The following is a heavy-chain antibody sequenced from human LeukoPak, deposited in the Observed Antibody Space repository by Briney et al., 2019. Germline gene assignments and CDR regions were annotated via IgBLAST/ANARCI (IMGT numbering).Heavy chain of an antibody. V-gene: IGHV4-61*02. Sequence: SETLSLTCTVSGGSINSGSHYWSWIRQPAGKGLEWIGRIYTSGRMSTSGSTDYNPSLKSRVTISLDTSKNHFSLNLSSVTAADTAVYYCARALYYFETSGYTFDYWGQGSLVTVSS. J-gene: IGHJ4*02. CDR1: GGSINSGSHY. CDR2: IYTSGRMSTSGST. D-gene: IGHD3-22*01. CDR3: ARALYYFETSGYTFDY.